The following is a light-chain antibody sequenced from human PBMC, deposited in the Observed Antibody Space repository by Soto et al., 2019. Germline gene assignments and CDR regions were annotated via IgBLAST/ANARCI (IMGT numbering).Light chain of an antibody. Sequence: QSVLTQPASVSGSPGQSITISCTGTSRDVGGYNFVSWYQHHPGKAPKLIIYDVSNRPSGVSNRFSGSKSGNTASLTISGLQAEDEADYYCTSYTSSITYVFGTGTKVTV. CDR3: TSYTSSITYV. CDR1: SRDVGGYNF. J-gene: IGLJ1*01. V-gene: IGLV2-14*03. CDR2: DVS.